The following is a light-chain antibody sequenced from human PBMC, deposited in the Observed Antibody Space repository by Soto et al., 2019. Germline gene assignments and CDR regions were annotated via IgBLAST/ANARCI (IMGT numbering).Light chain of an antibody. CDR3: CSYEGRSVV. J-gene: IGLJ2*01. Sequence: QSVLTQPRSVSGSPGQSGTISCTGTSSDVGGYNYVSWYQHHPGKAPKLIVYGVTNRPSGIPDRISGSKSGNTASLTISGLQAEDEADYYGCSYEGRSVVFGGGTKLTVL. CDR1: SSDVGGYNY. V-gene: IGLV2-11*01. CDR2: GVT.